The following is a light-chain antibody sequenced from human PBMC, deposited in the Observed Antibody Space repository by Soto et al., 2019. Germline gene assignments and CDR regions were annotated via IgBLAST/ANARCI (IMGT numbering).Light chain of an antibody. J-gene: IGLJ3*02. V-gene: IGLV2-11*01. Sequence: QSALTQPRSVSGSPGQSVAISCTGIGGFDFVSWYQQYPGKAPKLMIYDVTNRPSGVPDRFSASKSGDTASLTISGLQAVDEADYYCCSYTGSYCMFGGGTKLTVL. CDR2: DVT. CDR1: GGFDF. CDR3: CSYTGSYCM.